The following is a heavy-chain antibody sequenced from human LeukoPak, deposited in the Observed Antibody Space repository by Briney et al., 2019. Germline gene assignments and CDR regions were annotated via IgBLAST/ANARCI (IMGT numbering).Heavy chain of an antibody. D-gene: IGHD5-24*01. Sequence: GGSLRLSCAASGFTFSSYRMNWVRQAPGKGLEWVSSINQDGSEKYYLDSVKGRFTISRDNAKNSLYLQMNSLRAEDTAVYYCARNRDGYNSGYFDYWGQGTLVTVSS. CDR1: GFTFSSYR. CDR2: INQDGSEK. CDR3: ARNRDGYNSGYFDY. V-gene: IGHV3-7*01. J-gene: IGHJ4*02.